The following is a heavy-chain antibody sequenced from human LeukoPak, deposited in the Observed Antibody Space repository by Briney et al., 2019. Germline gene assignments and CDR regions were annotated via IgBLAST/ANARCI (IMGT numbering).Heavy chain of an antibody. D-gene: IGHD3-9*01. Sequence: GASVKVSCKASGYTFTGYYMHWVRQAPGQGLEWMGWINPNSGDTNYAQKFQGWVTLTRDTSISTAYMELSRLSSDDTAVYYCARGRELRYFDWLGHLFDFWGQGTLVTVSS. CDR3: ARGRELRYFDWLGHLFDF. J-gene: IGHJ4*02. V-gene: IGHV1-2*04. CDR2: INPNSGDT. CDR1: GYTFTGYY.